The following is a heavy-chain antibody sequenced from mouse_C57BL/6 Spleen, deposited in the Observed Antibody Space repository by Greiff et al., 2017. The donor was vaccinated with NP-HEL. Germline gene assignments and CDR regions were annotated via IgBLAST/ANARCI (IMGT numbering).Heavy chain of an antibody. CDR2: FHPYNDDT. CDR3: ARGGYYEGAWFAY. V-gene: IGHV1-47*01. D-gene: IGHD2-3*01. CDR1: GYTFTTYP. J-gene: IGHJ3*01. Sequence: VKLQQSGAELVKPGASVKMSCKASGYTFTTYPIEWMKQNHGKSLEWIGNFHPYNDDTKYNEKFKGKATLTVEKSSSTVYLELSRLTSDDSAVYYCARGGYYEGAWFAYWGQGTLVTVSA.